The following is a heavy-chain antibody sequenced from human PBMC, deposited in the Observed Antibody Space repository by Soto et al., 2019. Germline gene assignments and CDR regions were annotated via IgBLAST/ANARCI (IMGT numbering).Heavy chain of an antibody. CDR2: VSGDNGHT. Sequence: QVQLVQSGAEVKKPGVSVKVSCKASGYTFTTHGISWVRQAPGQGLEWMGWVSGDNGHTNYAQSLQGRVTMTTDTSTNTAYMELRSLRSDDTAVYYCARDIGYCRSGTCYREWFDPWGQGTLVTVSS. CDR3: ARDIGYCRSGTCYREWFDP. D-gene: IGHD2-15*01. J-gene: IGHJ5*02. CDR1: GYTFTTHG. V-gene: IGHV1-18*01.